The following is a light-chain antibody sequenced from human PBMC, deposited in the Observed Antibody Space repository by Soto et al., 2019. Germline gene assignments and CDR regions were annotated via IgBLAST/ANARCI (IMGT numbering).Light chain of an antibody. CDR2: GAS. Sequence: DIQMTQSPSSLSASVGDRVTITCRASQGIRDYLAWYQQKPGKAPNLLIYGASSLQSGVPSRFSGSGSGTDFTLTITSLQPDDAAVYYCQQTRSFPLTFGGGTKVEI. V-gene: IGKV1-27*01. J-gene: IGKJ4*01. CDR1: QGIRDY. CDR3: QQTRSFPLT.